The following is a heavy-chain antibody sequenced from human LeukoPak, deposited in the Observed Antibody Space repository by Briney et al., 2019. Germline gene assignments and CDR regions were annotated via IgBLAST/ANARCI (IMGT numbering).Heavy chain of an antibody. CDR1: GGSIGSGGYY. Sequence: SQTLSLTCAVSGGSIGSGGYYWSWIRQHPGKGLEWIGYIYYSGSTYYNPSLKSRVTISVDTSKNQFSLKLSSVTAADTAVYYCARASEDSSGYPIGGFDYWGQGTLVTVSS. V-gene: IGHV4-31*11. D-gene: IGHD3-22*01. CDR2: IYYSGST. CDR3: ARASEDSSGYPIGGFDY. J-gene: IGHJ4*02.